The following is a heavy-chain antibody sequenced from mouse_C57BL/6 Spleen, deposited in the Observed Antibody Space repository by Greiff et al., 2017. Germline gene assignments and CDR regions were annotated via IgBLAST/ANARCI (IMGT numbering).Heavy chain of an antibody. CDR3: ATLTGTRLAY. CDR2: IWGGGST. CDR1: GFSLTSYG. J-gene: IGHJ3*01. Sequence: VHLVESGPGLVAPSQSLSITCTVSGFSLTSYGVDWVRQPPGKGLEWLGVIWGGGSTNYNSTLMSRLCISKDNSKGQVFLKMNSLQTDDTAMYYCATLTGTRLAYWGQGTLVTVSA. V-gene: IGHV2-9*01. D-gene: IGHD4-1*01.